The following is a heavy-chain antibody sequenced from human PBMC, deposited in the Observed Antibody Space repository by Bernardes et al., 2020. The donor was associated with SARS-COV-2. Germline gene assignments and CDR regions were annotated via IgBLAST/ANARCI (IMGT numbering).Heavy chain of an antibody. Sequence: GGSLRLSCAASGFTFRSHAMQWVRQAPGKGPVYVSGISSHGSNTYYVDSVKGRFTISRDNPKNTLYLEMSSLRVEDTAVYYCVNSFSQAVTGTFTWGQGTLVTVSS. V-gene: IGHV3-64D*06. J-gene: IGHJ4*02. CDR1: GFTFRSHA. CDR3: VNSFSQAVTGTFT. D-gene: IGHD6-19*01. CDR2: ISSHGSNT.